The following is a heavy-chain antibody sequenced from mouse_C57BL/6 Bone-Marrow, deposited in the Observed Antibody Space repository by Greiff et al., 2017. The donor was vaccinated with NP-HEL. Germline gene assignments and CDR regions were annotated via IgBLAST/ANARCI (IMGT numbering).Heavy chain of an antibody. Sequence: QVQLQQSGAELARPGASVKLSCKASGYTFTSYGISWVKQRTGQGLEWIGEIYPSDSYTNYNQKFKGKSTLTVDKSSSTAYMQLSSLTSEDSAVYYCARSSYYGSSPFWYFDVWGTGTTVTVSS. V-gene: IGHV1-69*01. CDR1: GYTFTSYG. CDR3: ARSSYYGSSPFWYFDV. CDR2: IYPSDSYT. D-gene: IGHD1-1*01. J-gene: IGHJ1*03.